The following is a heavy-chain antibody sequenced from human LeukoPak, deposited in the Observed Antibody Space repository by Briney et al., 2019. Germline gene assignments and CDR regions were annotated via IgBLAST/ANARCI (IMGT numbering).Heavy chain of an antibody. CDR1: GFSFSSYS. CDR2: ISSSNSTI. D-gene: IGHD4-17*01. V-gene: IGHV3-48*04. CDR3: ARGRYGDYLSDY. Sequence: GGSLRLSCAVSGFSFSSYSMNWVRQAPGKGLEWVSYISSSNSTIYYADSVKGRFIISRDNARNSLFLQMSSLRAEDTAVYYCARGRYGDYLSDYWGQGTLVTVSS. J-gene: IGHJ4*02.